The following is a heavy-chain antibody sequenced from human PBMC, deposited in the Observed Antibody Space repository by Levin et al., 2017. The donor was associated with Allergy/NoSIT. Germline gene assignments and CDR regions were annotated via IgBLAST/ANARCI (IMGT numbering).Heavy chain of an antibody. CDR3: ASQMGNSFDI. J-gene: IGHJ3*02. D-gene: IGHD1-26*01. Sequence: GGSLRLSCAASGFSFSTNAMDWVRQAPGKGLEWVSYISSSSSTIFYADSVKGRFTISRDNAQNSLYLQMNSLRAEDTAVYYCASQMGNSFDIWGQGTMVTVSS. V-gene: IGHV3-48*01. CDR1: GFSFSTNA. CDR2: ISSSSSTI.